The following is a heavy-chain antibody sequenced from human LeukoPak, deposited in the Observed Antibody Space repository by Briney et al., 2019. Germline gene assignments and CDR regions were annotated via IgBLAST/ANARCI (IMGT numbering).Heavy chain of an antibody. Sequence: ASVKVSCKASGGSFSSYDISWVRQAPGQGLEWMGWINPNSGGTNYAQKFQGRVTMTRDTSISTAYMELSRLRSDDTAVYYCARGAYYYDSSGYPTGWFDPWGQGTLVTVSS. V-gene: IGHV1-2*02. D-gene: IGHD3-22*01. CDR2: INPNSGGT. CDR3: ARGAYYYDSSGYPTGWFDP. CDR1: GGSFSSYD. J-gene: IGHJ5*02.